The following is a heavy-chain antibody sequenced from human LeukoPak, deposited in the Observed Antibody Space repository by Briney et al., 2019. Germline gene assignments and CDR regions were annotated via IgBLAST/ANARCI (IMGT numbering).Heavy chain of an antibody. Sequence: ETLSLTCTVSGGSISSTTYFWGWIRQPPGKGLVWVSRINTDGASTSYADSVEGRFTISRDNAKNSLYLQMNSLRAEDTAVYYCARDLTIFGVVIPFDYWGQGTLVTVSS. CDR2: INTDGAST. D-gene: IGHD3-3*01. CDR3: ARDLTIFGVVIPFDY. CDR1: GGSISSTTYF. J-gene: IGHJ4*02. V-gene: IGHV3-74*01.